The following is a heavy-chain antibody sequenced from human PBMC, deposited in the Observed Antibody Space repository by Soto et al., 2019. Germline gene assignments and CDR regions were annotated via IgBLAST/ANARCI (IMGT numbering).Heavy chain of an antibody. D-gene: IGHD2-15*01. CDR2: IGDGGRTI. V-gene: IGHV3-48*03. CDR1: GFRSRSNK. CDR3: VRGITPLDY. Sequence: GGSLRLSCAASGFRSRSNKMTWVRLGTGKGLEWLAYIGDGGRTIHYADAVRGRFTISTEYAKTSVCLQMTSLKAQDSAVEYCVRGITPLDYWGRGTVVTV. J-gene: IGHJ4*02.